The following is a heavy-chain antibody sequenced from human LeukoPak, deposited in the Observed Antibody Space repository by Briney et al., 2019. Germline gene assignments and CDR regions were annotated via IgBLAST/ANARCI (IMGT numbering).Heavy chain of an antibody. CDR1: GYTLTELS. CDR2: FDPEDGET. D-gene: IGHD3-10*01. J-gene: IGHJ6*02. CDR3: ATPGPMVRGVISYYYGMDV. Sequence: ASVNVSFTVSGYTLTELSMHWVRQAPGKGLEWMGGFDPEDGETIYAQKFQGRVTMTEDTSTDTAYMELSSLRSEDTAVYYCATPGPMVRGVISYYYGMDVWGQGTTVTVSS. V-gene: IGHV1-24*01.